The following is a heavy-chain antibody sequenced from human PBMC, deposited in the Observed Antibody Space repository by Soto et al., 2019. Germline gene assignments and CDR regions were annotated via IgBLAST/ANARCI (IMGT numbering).Heavy chain of an antibody. Sequence: PGGSLRLSCAASGFTVSSNYMSWVRQAPGKGLEWVSVIYSGGSTYYADSVKGRFTISRDNSKNTLYLQMNSLRAEDTAVYYCARASITMPTLDYWGQGTLVTVSS. CDR2: IYSGGST. CDR1: GFTVSSNY. D-gene: IGHD3-10*01. CDR3: ARASITMPTLDY. V-gene: IGHV3-66*01. J-gene: IGHJ4*02.